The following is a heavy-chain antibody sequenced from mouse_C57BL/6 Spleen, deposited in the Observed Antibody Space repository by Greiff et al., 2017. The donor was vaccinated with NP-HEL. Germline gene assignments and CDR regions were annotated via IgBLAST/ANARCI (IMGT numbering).Heavy chain of an antibody. CDR1: GFTFSSYG. D-gene: IGHD2-1*01. CDR3: ARRSSTSMDC. J-gene: IGHJ4*01. Sequence: EVHLVESGGDLVKPGGSLKLSCAASGFTFSSYGMSWVRQTPDKRLEWVATISSGGSYTYYPDSVKGRFTISRDNAKNTLYLQMSSLKSEDTAMYYCARRSSTSMDCWGRGTSVTVSS. CDR2: ISSGGSYT. V-gene: IGHV5-6*01.